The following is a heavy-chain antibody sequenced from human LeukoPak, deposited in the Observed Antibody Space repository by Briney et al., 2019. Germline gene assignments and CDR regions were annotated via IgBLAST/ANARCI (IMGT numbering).Heavy chain of an antibody. J-gene: IGHJ2*01. CDR2: IYYSGST. V-gene: IGHV4-59*01. CDR1: GGPISSYY. Sequence: PSETLSPTCTVSGGPISSYYWSWIRQPPGKGLEWIGYIYYSGSTNYNPSLKSRVTISVDTSKNQFSLKLSSVTAADTAVYYCARALGYCSSTSCRNWYFDLWGRGTLVTVSS. D-gene: IGHD2-2*01. CDR3: ARALGYCSSTSCRNWYFDL.